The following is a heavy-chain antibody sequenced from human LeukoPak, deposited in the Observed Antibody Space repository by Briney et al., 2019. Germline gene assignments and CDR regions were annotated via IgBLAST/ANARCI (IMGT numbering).Heavy chain of an antibody. Sequence: SETLSLTCTVSGASIGSSSYYWGWIRQPPGKGLEWIGTIYYSVHTYYNPSLKSRVTISVDRSTNQFSLRLSSVTAADTAVYYCTKIDYSPYYYMDVWGKGTTVTVSS. CDR2: IYYSVHT. D-gene: IGHD4-11*01. J-gene: IGHJ6*03. CDR3: TKIDYSPYYYMDV. CDR1: GASIGSSSYY. V-gene: IGHV4-39*07.